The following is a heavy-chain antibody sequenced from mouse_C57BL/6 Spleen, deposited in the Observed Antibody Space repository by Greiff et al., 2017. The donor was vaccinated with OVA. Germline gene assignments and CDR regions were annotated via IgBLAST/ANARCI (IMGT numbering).Heavy chain of an antibody. CDR2: IYPGDGDT. CDR1: GYAFSSSW. Sequence: LVESGPELVKPGASVKISCKASGYAFSSSWMNWVKQRPGKGLEWIGRIYPGDGDTNYNGKFKGKATLTADKSSSTAYMQLSSLTSEDSAVYVCARSLYYGSSYGWFAYWGQGTLVTVSA. J-gene: IGHJ3*01. D-gene: IGHD1-1*01. CDR3: ARSLYYGSSYGWFAY. V-gene: IGHV1-82*01.